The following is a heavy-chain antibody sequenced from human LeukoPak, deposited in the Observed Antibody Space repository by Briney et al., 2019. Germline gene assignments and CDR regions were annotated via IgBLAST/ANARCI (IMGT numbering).Heavy chain of an antibody. CDR2: IKQDGSEK. V-gene: IGHV3-7*01. D-gene: IGHD6-13*01. Sequence: GGSLRLSCAASGFTFSTYWMSWVRQAPGQGLEWMANIKQDGSEKYYVDSVTGRFTISRDNAKNSLYLQMNSLRAEDTAVYYCARGHHRYSSSWYLDYWGQGTLVTVSS. CDR3: ARGHHRYSSSWYLDY. CDR1: GFTFSTYW. J-gene: IGHJ4*02.